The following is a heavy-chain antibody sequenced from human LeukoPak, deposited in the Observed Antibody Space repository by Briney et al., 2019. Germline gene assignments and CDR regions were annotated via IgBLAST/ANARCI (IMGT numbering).Heavy chain of an antibody. CDR3: VGAPQGWDGAYFGY. CDR2: IKGDGSIT. CDR1: GFTFSSYW. Sequence: GGSLRLSCAASGFTFSSYWMHWVRQAPGKGLVWVSRIKGDGSITSYADSVKGRFTISRDNARNTLYLQMNSLRAEDTAVYYCVGAPQGWDGAYFGYWGQGTLVTVSS. D-gene: IGHD1-26*01. V-gene: IGHV3-74*01. J-gene: IGHJ4*02.